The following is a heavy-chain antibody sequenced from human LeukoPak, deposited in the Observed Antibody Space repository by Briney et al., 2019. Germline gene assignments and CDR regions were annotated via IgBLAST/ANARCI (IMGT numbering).Heavy chain of an antibody. D-gene: IGHD3-22*01. J-gene: IGHJ4*02. CDR1: GYTLTDYY. CDR3: ARDIGQGDDSSGYYYVRAYYFDY. CDR2: INPNSGGT. V-gene: IGHV1-2*06. Sequence: ASVKVSCKASGYTLTDYYMHWVRQAPGQGLEWMGRINPNSGGTNYAQKFQGRVTMTRDTSISTVYMELSGLRSDDTAVYYCARDIGQGDDSSGYYYVRAYYFDYWGQGTLVTVSS.